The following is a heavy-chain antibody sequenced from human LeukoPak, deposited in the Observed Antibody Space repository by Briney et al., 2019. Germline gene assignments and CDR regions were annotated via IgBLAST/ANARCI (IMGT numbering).Heavy chain of an antibody. Sequence: GGSLRLSCAASGFTFSSYAMSWVRQAPGKGLEWVSSISSSSSYIYYADSVKGRFTISRDNAKNSLYLQMNSLRAEDTAVYYCARDVGRDAAFDIWGQGTMVTVSS. CDR2: ISSSSSYI. CDR1: GFTFSSYA. V-gene: IGHV3-21*01. CDR3: ARDVGRDAAFDI. D-gene: IGHD5-24*01. J-gene: IGHJ3*02.